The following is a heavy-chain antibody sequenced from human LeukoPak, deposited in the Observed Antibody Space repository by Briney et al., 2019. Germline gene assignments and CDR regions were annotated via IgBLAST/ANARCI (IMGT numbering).Heavy chain of an antibody. Sequence: GGSPRLSCAASGFTVSSNYMSWVRQAPGKGLEWVAVISYDGSNKYYADSVKGRFTISRDNAKNSLYLQMNSLRAEDTGVYYCVRAPATNEWRCMDYWGQRTLVTVSS. D-gene: IGHD2-8*02. J-gene: IGHJ4*02. CDR2: ISYDGSNK. CDR1: GFTVSSNY. CDR3: VRAPATNEWRCMDY. V-gene: IGHV3-30-3*01.